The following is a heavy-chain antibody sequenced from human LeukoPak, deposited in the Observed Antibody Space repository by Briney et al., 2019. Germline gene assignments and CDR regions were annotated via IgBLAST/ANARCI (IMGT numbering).Heavy chain of an antibody. V-gene: IGHV3-33*01. CDR3: ATDRNSGKYYDY. CDR2: VWCDGNKK. CDR1: GFTFSSYG. J-gene: IGHJ4*02. Sequence: TGGSLRLSCAASGFTFSSYGFHWVRQAPGKGLEWVAVVWCDGNKKYYADSVKGRFTISRDNSKDTLYLQTNSLRAEDTAVYYCATDRNSGKYYDYWGQGTLVSVSS. D-gene: IGHD1-26*01.